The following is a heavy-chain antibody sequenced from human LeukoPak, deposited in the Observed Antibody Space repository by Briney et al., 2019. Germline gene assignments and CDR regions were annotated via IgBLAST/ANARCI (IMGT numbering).Heavy chain of an antibody. CDR1: GGTFISYA. CDR3: ARVSYDILTGYQFDY. CDR2: IIPIFGTA. D-gene: IGHD3-9*01. V-gene: IGHV1-69*05. Sequence: SVKVSCKASGGTFISYAISWVRQAPGQGLEWMGGIIPIFGTANYAQKFQGRVTITTDESTSTAYMELSSLRSEDTAVYYCARVSYDILTGYQFDYWGQGTLVTVSS. J-gene: IGHJ4*02.